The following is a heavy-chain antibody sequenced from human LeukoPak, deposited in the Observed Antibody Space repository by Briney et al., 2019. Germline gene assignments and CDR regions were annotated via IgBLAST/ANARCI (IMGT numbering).Heavy chain of an antibody. CDR3: ASGQQLFDY. Sequence: PSETLSLTCAVYGGSFSGYYWNWIRQPPGKGLEWIGEINHSGSTNYNPSLKSRVTISVDTSKNQFSLKLSSVTAADTAVYYCASGQQLFDYWGQGTLVTVSS. CDR2: INHSGST. D-gene: IGHD6-13*01. V-gene: IGHV4-34*01. J-gene: IGHJ4*02. CDR1: GGSFSGYY.